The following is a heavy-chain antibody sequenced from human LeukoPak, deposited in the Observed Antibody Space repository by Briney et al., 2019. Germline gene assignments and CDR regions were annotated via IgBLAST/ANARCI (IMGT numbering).Heavy chain of an antibody. D-gene: IGHD3-22*01. CDR1: GFTFSSYA. Sequence: GGSLRLSCAASGFTFSSYAMSWVRQAPGKGLEWVSAISGSGGSTYYADSVKGRFTISRDNSKNTLYLQMNSLRAEDTAVYYCEKFAKPSYDSSVYFIYFYYWGQGTLVTVSS. CDR2: ISGSGGST. J-gene: IGHJ4*02. CDR3: EKFAKPSYDSSVYFIYFYY. V-gene: IGHV3-23*01.